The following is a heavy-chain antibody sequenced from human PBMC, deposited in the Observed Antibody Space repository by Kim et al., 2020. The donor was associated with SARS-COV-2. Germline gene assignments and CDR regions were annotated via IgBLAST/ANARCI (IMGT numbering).Heavy chain of an antibody. D-gene: IGHD3-10*01. CDR1: GFTFSSYG. CDR3: ARDMGLGMVRGVFDY. Sequence: GGSLRLSCAASGFTFSSYGMHWVRQAPGKGLEWVAVIWYDGSNKYYADSVKGRFTISRDNSKNTLYLQMNSLRAEDTAVYYCARDMGLGMVRGVFDYWGQGTLVTVSS. CDR2: IWYDGSNK. J-gene: IGHJ4*02. V-gene: IGHV3-33*01.